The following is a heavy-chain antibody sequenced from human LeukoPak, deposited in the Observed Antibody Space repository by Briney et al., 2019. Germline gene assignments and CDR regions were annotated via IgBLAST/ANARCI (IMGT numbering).Heavy chain of an antibody. CDR2: INHSGST. D-gene: IGHD4-17*01. CDR1: GGSFSGYY. CDR3: ARGDYGDYDY. V-gene: IGHV4-34*01. Sequence: SETLSLTCAVYGGSFSGYYWSWIRQPPGKGLGWIGEINHSGSTNYNPSLKSRVTISVDTSKNQFSLELSSVTAADTAVYYCARGDYGDYDYRGQGTLVTVSS. J-gene: IGHJ4*02.